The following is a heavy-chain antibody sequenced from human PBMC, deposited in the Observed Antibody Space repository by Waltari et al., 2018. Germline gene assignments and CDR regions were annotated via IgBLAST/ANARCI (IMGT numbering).Heavy chain of an antibody. V-gene: IGHV4-38-2*01. D-gene: IGHD1-26*01. CDR1: GYSLSSVYY. CDR2: IYHSGGT. J-gene: IGHJ4*02. Sequence: QVQLQESGPGLVKPSETLSLTCAVSGYSLSSVYYWGWIRQPPGKGLGWIWSIYHSGGTYYNPSLRSRVTISVDTSKNQFSLKLSSVTAADTAVYYCARGRGIEWEPLWLDYWGQGTLVTVSS. CDR3: ARGRGIEWEPLWLDY.